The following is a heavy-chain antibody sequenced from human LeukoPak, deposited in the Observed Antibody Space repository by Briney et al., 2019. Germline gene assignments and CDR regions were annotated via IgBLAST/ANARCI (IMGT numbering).Heavy chain of an antibody. CDR2: INPNSGGT. V-gene: IGHV1-2*02. Sequence: ASVKVSCKASGYTFTGYYMHWVRQAPGQGPEWMGWINPNSGGTNYAQKFQGRVTMTRDTSISTAYMELSRLRSDDTAVYYCARAIDNWNDDRYDAFDIWGQGTMVTVSS. D-gene: IGHD1-20*01. J-gene: IGHJ3*02. CDR1: GYTFTGYY. CDR3: ARAIDNWNDDRYDAFDI.